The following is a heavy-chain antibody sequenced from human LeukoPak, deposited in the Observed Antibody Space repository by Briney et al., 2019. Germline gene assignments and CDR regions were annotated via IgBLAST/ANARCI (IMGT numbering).Heavy chain of an antibody. D-gene: IGHD2-2*01. CDR1: GGTFSSYA. Sequence: SVKVSCKASGGTFSSYAISWVRQAPGQGLEWMGRIIPIFGTANYAQKFQGRVAITTDESTSTAYMELSSLRSEDTAVYYCARDCSSTSCYGQRPSHYFDYWGQGTLVTVSS. CDR2: IIPIFGTA. CDR3: ARDCSSTSCYGQRPSHYFDY. J-gene: IGHJ4*02. V-gene: IGHV1-69*05.